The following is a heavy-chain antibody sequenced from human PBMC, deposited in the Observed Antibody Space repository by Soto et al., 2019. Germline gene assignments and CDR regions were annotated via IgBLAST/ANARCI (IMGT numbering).Heavy chain of an antibody. D-gene: IGHD2-21*02. Sequence: SVKASCKASGYTFTSYDINWVRQAPGQGLEWMGRIIPILGIANYAQKFQGRVTITADKSTSTAYMELSSLRSEDTAVYYCARIRYGGNSRYYYYGMDVWGQGTTVTVSS. V-gene: IGHV1-69*04. CDR1: GYTFTSYD. J-gene: IGHJ6*02. CDR2: IIPILGIA. CDR3: ARIRYGGNSRYYYYGMDV.